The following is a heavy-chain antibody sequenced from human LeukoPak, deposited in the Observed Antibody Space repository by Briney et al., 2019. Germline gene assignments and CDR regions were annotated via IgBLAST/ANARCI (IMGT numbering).Heavy chain of an antibody. CDR3: ARVFYYYGSGSYYPLFDY. J-gene: IGHJ4*02. D-gene: IGHD3-10*01. CDR2: FDPEDGET. CDR1: GYTLTELS. V-gene: IGHV1-24*01. Sequence: ASVKVSCKVSGYTLTELSMHWVRQAPGKGLEWMGGFDPEDGETIYAQKFQGRVTMTEDTSTDTAYMELSSLRSEDTAVYYCARVFYYYGSGSYYPLFDYWGQGTPVTVSS.